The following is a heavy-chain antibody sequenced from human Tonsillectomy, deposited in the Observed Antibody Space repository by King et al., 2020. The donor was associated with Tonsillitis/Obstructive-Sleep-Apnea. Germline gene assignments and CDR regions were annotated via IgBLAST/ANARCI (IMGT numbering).Heavy chain of an antibody. Sequence: VQLQESGPGLVKPSGTLSLTCVVSGGSISNSNWWSWVRQPPGKGLEWIGEIYHSGSTNYNPSLKSRVTISLYKSKNQFSLKLRAVTAADTALYYCARRGCSSTSCYANWFDPWGQGTVVTVSS. CDR3: ARRGCSSTSCYANWFDP. D-gene: IGHD2-2*01. CDR2: IYHSGST. V-gene: IGHV4-4*02. J-gene: IGHJ5*02. CDR1: GGSISNSNW.